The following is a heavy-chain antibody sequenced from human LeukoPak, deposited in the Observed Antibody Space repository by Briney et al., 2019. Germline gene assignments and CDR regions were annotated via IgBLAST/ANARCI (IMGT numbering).Heavy chain of an antibody. V-gene: IGHV3-20*04. J-gene: IGHJ4*02. CDR1: GFTFDDYG. CDR3: ARGNYYDSSGYYSFDY. D-gene: IGHD3-22*01. CDR2: INWNGGST. Sequence: GGSLRLSCTASGFTFDDYGMSWVRQAPGKGLEWVSGINWNGGSTGYADSVKGRFTISRDNAKNSLYLQMNSLRAEDTALYYCARGNYYDSSGYYSFDYWGQGTLVTVSS.